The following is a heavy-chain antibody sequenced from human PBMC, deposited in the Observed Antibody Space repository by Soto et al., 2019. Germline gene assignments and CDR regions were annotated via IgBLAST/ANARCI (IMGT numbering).Heavy chain of an antibody. CDR3: ARDAAEGRNYLDY. D-gene: IGHD3-10*01. Sequence: QVQLVESGGGVVQPGRSLRLSCAASGFTFSSYGMHWVRQAPGKGLEWVAVIWYDGSNKYYADSVKGRFTISRDNSKNTLYLQMNSLRAEDTAVYYCARDAAEGRNYLDYWGQGTLVTVSS. CDR1: GFTFSSYG. CDR2: IWYDGSNK. J-gene: IGHJ4*02. V-gene: IGHV3-33*01.